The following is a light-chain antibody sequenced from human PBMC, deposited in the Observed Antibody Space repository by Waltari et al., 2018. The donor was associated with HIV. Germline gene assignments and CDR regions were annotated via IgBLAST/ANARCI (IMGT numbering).Light chain of an antibody. CDR1: QSLLYRSDNKNY. CDR3: HQSYNSPWT. CDR2: WAS. Sequence: EIVMTQSPDSLPVSLGERATIDCWSSQSLLYRSDNKNYLSWFQQKPGQPPKLRIYWASTRGSGVPARFSASGSGTNFTLTISSLQAEDVATYYCHQSYNSPWTFGQGTKV. V-gene: IGKV4-1*01. J-gene: IGKJ1*01.